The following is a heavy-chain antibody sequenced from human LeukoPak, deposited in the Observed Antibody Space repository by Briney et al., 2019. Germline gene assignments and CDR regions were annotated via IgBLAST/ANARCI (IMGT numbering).Heavy chain of an antibody. CDR2: ISAYNGNT. V-gene: IGHV1-18*01. CDR1: GYTFTSYG. J-gene: IGHJ6*03. Sequence: GASVKVSCKASGYTFTSYGISWVRQAPGQGLEWMGWISAYNGNTNYAQKFQGRVTMTRDTSISTAYMELSRLRSDDTAVYYCARDGSGSLSYYYYMDVWGKGTTVTISS. CDR3: ARDGSGSLSYYYYMDV. D-gene: IGHD3-10*01.